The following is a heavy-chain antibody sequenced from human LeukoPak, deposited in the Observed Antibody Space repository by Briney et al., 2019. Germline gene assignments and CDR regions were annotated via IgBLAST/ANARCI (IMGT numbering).Heavy chain of an antibody. Sequence: ASVKVSCKASGGTFSSYAISWVRQAPGQGLEWMGGIIPIFGTANYAQKFQGRVTITADKSTSTAYMELSSLRPEDTAVYYCARGSYGSGRYYMTQDYYGMDVWGKGTTVTVSS. J-gene: IGHJ6*04. D-gene: IGHD3-10*01. V-gene: IGHV1-69*06. CDR3: ARGSYGSGRYYMTQDYYGMDV. CDR1: GGTFSSYA. CDR2: IIPIFGTA.